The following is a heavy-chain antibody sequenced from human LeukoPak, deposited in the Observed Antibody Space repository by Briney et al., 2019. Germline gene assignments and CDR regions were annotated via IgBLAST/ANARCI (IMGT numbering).Heavy chain of an antibody. V-gene: IGHV4-59*08. CDR2: IYYTGYS. D-gene: IGHD6-13*01. Sequence: SETLSLTCSVSGGPIGSYYWSWIRQPPGKGLEWIGYIYYTGYSAYSPSLKSRVTISVDTSKNQFSLTLRSVSATDTAVYYCARQGRRIAAAGNNWFDSWGPGTLVSVSS. J-gene: IGHJ5*01. CDR3: ARQGRRIAAAGNNWFDS. CDR1: GGPIGSYY.